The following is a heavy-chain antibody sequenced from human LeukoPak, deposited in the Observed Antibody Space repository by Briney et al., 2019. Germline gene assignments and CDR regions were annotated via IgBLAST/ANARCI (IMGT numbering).Heavy chain of an antibody. D-gene: IGHD2-2*01. J-gene: IGHJ3*02. CDR3: ARWGSTTYPGDAFDI. V-gene: IGHV5-51*01. CDR1: GYGFTSYW. Sequence: HGESLKISCKGSGYGFTSYWMGWVRQMPGKGLEWMGFIYPADSDTRYSPSFQGQATISVDKSISTAYLQWSSLKASDTAMYCCARWGSTTYPGDAFDIWGQGTMVTVSS. CDR2: IYPADSDT.